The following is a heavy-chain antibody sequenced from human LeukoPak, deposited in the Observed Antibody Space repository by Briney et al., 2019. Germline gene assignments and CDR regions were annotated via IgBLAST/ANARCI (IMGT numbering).Heavy chain of an antibody. J-gene: IGHJ4*02. D-gene: IGHD5-12*01. CDR3: GRDKGVARKGYFDY. Sequence: SETLTLTCTVSGGSISSYYWSWIRQPPGKGLEWIGYIYYSGSTNYNPSLKSRVTISVDTSKNQFSLKLSSVTAADTAVYYCGRDKGVARKGYFDYWGQGTLVTVSS. CDR1: GGSISSYY. V-gene: IGHV4-59*01. CDR2: IYYSGST.